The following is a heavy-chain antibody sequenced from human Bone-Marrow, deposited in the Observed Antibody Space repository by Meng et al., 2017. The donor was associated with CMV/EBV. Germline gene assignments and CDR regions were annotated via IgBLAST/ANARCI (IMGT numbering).Heavy chain of an antibody. CDR2: INWNGGSA. D-gene: IGHD1-26*01. J-gene: IGHJ5*02. CDR3: ARKLGGSYYTIWFDP. Sequence: GGSLRLSCAASGFTFDDYGMSWVRQVPGKGLEWVSGINWNGGSAGYADSVKGRFTISRGNAKNSLSLQMDSLRAEDTDLYHCARKLGGSYYTIWFDPWGQGTLVTVSS. V-gene: IGHV3-20*01. CDR1: GFTFDDYG.